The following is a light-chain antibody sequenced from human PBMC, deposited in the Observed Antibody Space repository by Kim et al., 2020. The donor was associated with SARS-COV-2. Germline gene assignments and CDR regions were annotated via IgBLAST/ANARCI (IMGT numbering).Light chain of an antibody. CDR1: SSDVGGYNY. CDR3: SSYTSSRV. V-gene: IGLV2-14*03. J-gene: IGLJ1*01. Sequence: SPGQSITISCTGTSSDVGGYNYVALYQQHPGKAPKLMIYDVSNRPSGVSNRFSGSKSGNTASQTISGLQAEDEAGYYCSSYTSSRVFGTGTKVTVL. CDR2: DVS.